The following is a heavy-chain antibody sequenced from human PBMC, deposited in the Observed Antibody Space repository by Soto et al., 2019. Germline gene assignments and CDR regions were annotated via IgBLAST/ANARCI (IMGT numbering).Heavy chain of an antibody. Sequence: EVQLVESGGGLVQPGGSLRLSCAASGFTFSSTWMHWVRQAPGKGLMWASLINHDGSFRSYADSVKGRFTISRDNAKNTLFLQMNSLRDEDTAVYFSVWHGAGDRINRTYSFQYWGQGILVTVSS. J-gene: IGHJ4*02. D-gene: IGHD4-17*01. V-gene: IGHV3-74*01. CDR2: INHDGSFR. CDR1: GFTFSSTW. CDR3: VWHGAGDRINRTYSFQY.